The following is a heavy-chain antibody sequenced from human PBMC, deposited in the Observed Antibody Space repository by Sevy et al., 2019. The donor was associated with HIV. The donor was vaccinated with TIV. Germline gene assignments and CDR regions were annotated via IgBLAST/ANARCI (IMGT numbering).Heavy chain of an antibody. CDR2: IWFDGSSK. CDR1: GFTFNSYG. Sequence: GESLKISCVASGFTFNSYGMHWVRQAPGKGLEWVACIWFDGSSKHYADSVNGRFTISRDDSKNTLYLQMNSLRADDTALYYCARVGIWGALPLGLGYFDYWGQGALVTVSS. D-gene: IGHD3-16*01. J-gene: IGHJ4*02. CDR3: ARVGIWGALPLGLGYFDY. V-gene: IGHV3-33*01.